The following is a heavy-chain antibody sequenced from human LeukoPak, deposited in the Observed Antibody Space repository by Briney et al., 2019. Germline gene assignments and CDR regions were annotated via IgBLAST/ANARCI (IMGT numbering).Heavy chain of an antibody. CDR3: ARGNFLSSSWPFDP. D-gene: IGHD6-13*01. CDR1: GFTFSDYY. V-gene: IGHV3-11*01. J-gene: IGHJ5*02. Sequence: PGGSLRLSCAASGFTFSDYYMSWIRQAPGKGLEWVSYISSSGSTIYYADSVKGRFTISRDNAKNSLYLQMNSLRSDDTAVYYCARGNFLSSSWPFDPWGQGTLVTVSS. CDR2: ISSSGSTI.